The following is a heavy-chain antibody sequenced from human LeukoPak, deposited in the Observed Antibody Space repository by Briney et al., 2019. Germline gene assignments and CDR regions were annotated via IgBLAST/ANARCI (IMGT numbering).Heavy chain of an antibody. CDR1: GDTFTGYY. CDR3: ASVYSSGWQIDY. Sequence: GASVKVSCKASGDTFTGYYMHWIRQAPGQGLEWMGWVNPNSGGTNYAQKFQGRVTMTRDASISTAYMELSRLGSDDTAVYYCASVYSSGWQIDYWGQGTLVTVSS. D-gene: IGHD6-19*01. V-gene: IGHV1-2*02. CDR2: VNPNSGGT. J-gene: IGHJ4*02.